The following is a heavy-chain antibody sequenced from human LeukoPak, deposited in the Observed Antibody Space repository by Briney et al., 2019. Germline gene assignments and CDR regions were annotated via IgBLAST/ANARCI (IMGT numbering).Heavy chain of an antibody. CDR1: GGSLSPCY. D-gene: IGHD2-2*02. J-gene: IGHJ4*02. V-gene: IGHV4-4*07. CDR3: AREGGYCNSGYCYISLDY. CDR2: IYSSGTT. Sequence: SETLSLTCTISGGSLSPCYWNWIRQPAGKGLEWIGRIYSSGTTNYNPSLRSRVSMSVDTSKNQFSLKLSSVIAADTAVYYCAREGGYCNSGYCYISLDYWGQGALLTVSS.